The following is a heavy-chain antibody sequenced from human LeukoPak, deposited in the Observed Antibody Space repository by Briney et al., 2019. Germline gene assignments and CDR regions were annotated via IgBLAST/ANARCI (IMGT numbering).Heavy chain of an antibody. V-gene: IGHV3-30*04. CDR3: ARGTYYDILSGDANDAFDI. Sequence: GGSLRLSCAASGVTFSSYAMHWVPQAPGKGLEWVAVISYDGSNKYYADSVKGRFTISRDNSKNTLYLQMNSLRAEDTAVYYCARGTYYDILSGDANDAFDIWGQGTMVTVSS. CDR1: GVTFSSYA. J-gene: IGHJ3*02. CDR2: ISYDGSNK. D-gene: IGHD3-9*01.